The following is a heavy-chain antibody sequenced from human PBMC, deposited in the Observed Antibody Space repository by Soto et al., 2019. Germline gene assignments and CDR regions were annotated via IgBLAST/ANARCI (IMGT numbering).Heavy chain of an antibody. V-gene: IGHV3-73*02. J-gene: IGHJ4*02. Sequence: EVQLVESGGGWVQPGGSLKLSCAASGFTFSGSAMHWVRQASGKGLEWVGRIRSKANSYATAYAASVKGRFTISRDDSKNTAYLQMNSLKTEDTAVYYCTSWGSFNFDYWGQGTLVTVSS. CDR3: TSWGSFNFDY. CDR2: IRSKANSYAT. D-gene: IGHD3-16*01. CDR1: GFTFSGSA.